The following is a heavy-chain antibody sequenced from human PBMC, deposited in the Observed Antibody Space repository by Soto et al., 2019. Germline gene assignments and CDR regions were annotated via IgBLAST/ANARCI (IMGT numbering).Heavy chain of an antibody. Sequence: GVSLRLSCVASGFTFSEYYMDWVRQSPGRGLEWIGRSRNEANDYIRDYAASVKGRFSVPRDDSKSSFFLQMNGLKTEDTAVYYCVRHGNCSSNSCFAAMNVWGQGTTVTV. CDR3: VRHGNCSSNSCFAAMNV. D-gene: IGHD2-2*01. J-gene: IGHJ6*02. V-gene: IGHV3-72*01. CDR1: GFTFSEYY. CDR2: SRNEANDYIR.